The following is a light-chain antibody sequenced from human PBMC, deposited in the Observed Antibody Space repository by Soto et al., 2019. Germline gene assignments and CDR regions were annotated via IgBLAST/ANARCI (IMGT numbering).Light chain of an antibody. Sequence: VVTQSPTILSVSPGERATLSCRASQSVSSNLAWYQQKPGQAPRLLISDASSRATGIPDRFSGSGSGTDFTLTISRLEPEDFAVYYCQQYGSSPRTFGQGTKVDIK. V-gene: IGKV3-20*01. J-gene: IGKJ1*01. CDR1: QSVSSN. CDR2: DAS. CDR3: QQYGSSPRT.